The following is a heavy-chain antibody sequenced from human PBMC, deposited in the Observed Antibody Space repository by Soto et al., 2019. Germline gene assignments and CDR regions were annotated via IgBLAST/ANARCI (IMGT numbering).Heavy chain of an antibody. CDR1: GGSFSGYY. J-gene: IGHJ6*02. CDR3: ARGCGRSSSTWFYYYGMDV. V-gene: IGHV4-34*01. D-gene: IGHD6-13*01. CDR2: INHSGST. Sequence: SETLSLTCAVYGGSFSGYYWSWIRQPPGKGLEWIGEINHSGSTNYNPSLKSRVTISVDTSKNQFSLKLSSVTAADTAVYYCARGCGRSSSTWFYYYGMDVWGQGTTVTVSS.